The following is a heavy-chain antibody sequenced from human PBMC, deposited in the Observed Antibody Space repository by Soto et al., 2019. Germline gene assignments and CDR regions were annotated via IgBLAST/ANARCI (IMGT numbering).Heavy chain of an antibody. CDR3: ARGMTPDYFDF. V-gene: IGHV1-18*04. J-gene: IGHJ4*02. CDR1: GYTFTNYG. CDR2: TNTYNGNT. Sequence: QVQLVQSGPEVKKPGASVKVSCKTSGYTFTNYGISWVRQAPGQGLEWMGWTNTYNGNTKYAQDLQGRVTMTADTSKNKAYVDLRSLRSDDTDVFYCARGMTPDYFDFWGQGTLVTVSS.